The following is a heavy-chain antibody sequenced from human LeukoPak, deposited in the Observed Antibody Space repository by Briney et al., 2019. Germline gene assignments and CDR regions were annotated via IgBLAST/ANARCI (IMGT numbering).Heavy chain of an antibody. Sequence: SETLSLTCAVYGGSFSGYYWSWIRQPPGKGLEWIGEINHSGSTNYNPSLKSRVTISVDTSKNQFSLKLSSVTAADTAVYYCARRSWGITMVRGPDYWGQGTLVTVSS. D-gene: IGHD3-10*01. CDR3: ARRSWGITMVRGPDY. CDR2: INHSGST. J-gene: IGHJ4*02. V-gene: IGHV4-34*01. CDR1: GGSFSGYY.